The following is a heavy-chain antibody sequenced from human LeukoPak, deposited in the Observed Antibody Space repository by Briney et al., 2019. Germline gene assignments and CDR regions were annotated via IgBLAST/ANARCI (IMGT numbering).Heavy chain of an antibody. CDR1: GGSISSSSYY. D-gene: IGHD3-22*01. CDR3: ARHGPVITAMIDY. J-gene: IGHJ4*02. V-gene: IGHV4-39*01. CDR2: IYYSGST. Sequence: SETLSLTCTVSGGSISSSSYYWGWIRQPPGKGLEWIGSIYYSGSTYYNPSLKSRVTISVDTSKNQFSLKLSSVTAADTAVYYCARHGPVITAMIDYWGQGTLVTVSS.